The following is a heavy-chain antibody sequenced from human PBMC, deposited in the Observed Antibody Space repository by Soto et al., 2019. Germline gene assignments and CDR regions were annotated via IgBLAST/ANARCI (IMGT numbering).Heavy chain of an antibody. Sequence: ASVKVSCKASGGTFSSYAISWVRQAPGQGLEWMGGIIPIFGTANYAQKFQGRVTITADESTSTAYMELSSLRSEDTAVYYCARDFGSATGTFDYWGQGTLVTVSS. CDR2: IIPIFGTA. CDR3: ARDFGSATGTFDY. J-gene: IGHJ4*02. CDR1: GGTFSSYA. V-gene: IGHV1-69*13. D-gene: IGHD1-1*01.